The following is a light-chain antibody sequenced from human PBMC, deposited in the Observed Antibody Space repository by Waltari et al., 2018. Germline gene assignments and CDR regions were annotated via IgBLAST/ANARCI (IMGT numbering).Light chain of an antibody. V-gene: IGKV3-15*01. Sequence: EIVMTQSPAPLSVSPGERATLSCRASQSVSSNLAWYQLKPGQAPRLLIYGASTRATGIPARFSGSGSGTEFTLTISSLQSEDFAVYYCQQYNNWPPFTFGPGTKVDIK. CDR2: GAS. CDR3: QQYNNWPPFT. J-gene: IGKJ3*01. CDR1: QSVSSN.